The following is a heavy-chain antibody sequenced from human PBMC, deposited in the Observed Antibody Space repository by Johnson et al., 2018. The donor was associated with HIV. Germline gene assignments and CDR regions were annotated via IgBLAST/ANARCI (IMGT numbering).Heavy chain of an antibody. D-gene: IGHD1-26*01. CDR1: GFTVSGNY. CDR2: ISGSGGST. V-gene: IGHV3-23*04. Sequence: HLVESGGGLVQPGGSLRLSCVASGFTVSGNYMSWVRQAPGKGLEWVSAISGSGGSTYYADSVKGRFTISRDNSKNTLYLQMNSLRAEDPAVYYCAKVQGSYAPPLDAFDIWGQGTMVTVSS. CDR3: AKVQGSYAPPLDAFDI. J-gene: IGHJ3*02.